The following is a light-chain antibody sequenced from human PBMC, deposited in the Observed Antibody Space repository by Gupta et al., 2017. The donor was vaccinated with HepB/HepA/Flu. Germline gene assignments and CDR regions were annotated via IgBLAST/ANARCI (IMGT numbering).Light chain of an antibody. V-gene: IGLV3-21*04. CDR1: NIGSKS. CDR2: YDS. CDR3: QVWDSSIEAV. Sequence: SYVLTQPPSVSVAPGQTARITCGGNNIGSKSVHWYQQKPGQAPVLVIYYDSDRPSGIPERFSGSNSGNTATLTISRVEAGDEADYYCQVWDSSIEAVFGGGTKLTVL. J-gene: IGLJ2*01.